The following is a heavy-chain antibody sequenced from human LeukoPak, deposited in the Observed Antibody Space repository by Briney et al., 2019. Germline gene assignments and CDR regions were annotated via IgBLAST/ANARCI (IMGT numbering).Heavy chain of an antibody. V-gene: IGHV3-30-3*01. J-gene: IGHJ3*02. CDR2: ISYDGSNK. CDR1: GFTFSSYA. D-gene: IGHD1-26*01. CDR3: ARDGVDQLRDAFDI. Sequence: PGGSLRLSCAASGFTFSSYAMHWVRRAPGKGLEWVAVISYDGSNKYYADSVKGRFTISRDNSKNTLYLQMNSLRAEDTAVYYCARDGVDQLRDAFDIWGQGTMVTVSS.